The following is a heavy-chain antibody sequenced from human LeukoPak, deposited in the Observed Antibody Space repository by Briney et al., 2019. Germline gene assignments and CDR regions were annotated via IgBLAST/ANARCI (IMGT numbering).Heavy chain of an antibody. D-gene: IGHD3-10*01. V-gene: IGHV1-2*02. Sequence: ASVKVSCKASGYTFTGYYMHWVRQPPGQGLEWMGWINPNSCGTNYAQKFQGRVTMTRDTSISTAYMELRRLRSDDTAVYHCARDLAGYYGSGNQSYYGMDVWGQGTTVTVSS. J-gene: IGHJ6*02. CDR3: ARDLAGYYGSGNQSYYGMDV. CDR1: GYTFTGYY. CDR2: INPNSCGT.